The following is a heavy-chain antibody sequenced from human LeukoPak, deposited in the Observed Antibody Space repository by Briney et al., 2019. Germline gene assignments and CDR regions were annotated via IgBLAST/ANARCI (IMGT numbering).Heavy chain of an antibody. CDR3: ARDEERAFDI. J-gene: IGHJ3*02. CDR2: INHSGST. CDR1: GGSFSGYY. V-gene: IGHV4-34*01. Sequence: SETLSLTCAVYGGSFSGYYWSWIRQPPGKGLEWIGEINHSGSTNYNPSLKGRVTISVDTSKNQFSLKLSSVTAADTAVYYCARDEERAFDIWGQGTMVTVSS.